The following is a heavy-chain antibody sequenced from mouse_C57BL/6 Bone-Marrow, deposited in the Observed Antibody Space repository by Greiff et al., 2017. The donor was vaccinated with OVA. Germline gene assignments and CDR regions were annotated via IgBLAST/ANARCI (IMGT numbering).Heavy chain of an antibody. D-gene: IGHD2-1*01. V-gene: IGHV5-12*01. Sequence: EVMLVESGGGLVQPGGSLKLSCAASGFTFSDYYMYWVRQTPEKRLEWVAYISNGGGSTYYPDTVKGRFTISRDNAKNTLYLQMSRLKSEDTAMYYCARQGYYGNYDYAMDYWGQGTSVTVSS. CDR3: ARQGYYGNYDYAMDY. CDR2: ISNGGGST. J-gene: IGHJ4*01. CDR1: GFTFSDYY.